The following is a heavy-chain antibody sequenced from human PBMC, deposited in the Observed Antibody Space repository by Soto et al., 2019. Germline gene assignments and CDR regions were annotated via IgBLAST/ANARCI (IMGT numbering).Heavy chain of an antibody. J-gene: IGHJ4*02. CDR2: VLHTGNT. Sequence: SETLSLTCSVSGDSIRSYYWTWIRQPPGKGLQWIGYVLHTGNTNYNPSLKSRVTISEDASKNQVSLRLTSVTAADTAVYFCAREQYNWKIWGQGTLVTVSS. V-gene: IGHV4-59*01. D-gene: IGHD1-20*01. CDR1: GDSIRSYY. CDR3: AREQYNWKI.